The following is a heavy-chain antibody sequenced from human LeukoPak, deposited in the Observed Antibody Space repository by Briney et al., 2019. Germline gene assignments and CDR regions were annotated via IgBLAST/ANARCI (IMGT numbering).Heavy chain of an antibody. V-gene: IGHV4-39*01. CDR2: IYYSGST. Sequence: SETLFLTCTVSGGSISSSSYYWGWIRQPPGKGLEWIGSIYYSGSTYYNPSLKSRVTISVDTSKNQFSLKLSSVTAADTAVYYCARRSIAAAGNPDWFDPWGQGTLVTVSS. CDR1: GGSISSSSYY. D-gene: IGHD6-13*01. CDR3: ARRSIAAAGNPDWFDP. J-gene: IGHJ5*02.